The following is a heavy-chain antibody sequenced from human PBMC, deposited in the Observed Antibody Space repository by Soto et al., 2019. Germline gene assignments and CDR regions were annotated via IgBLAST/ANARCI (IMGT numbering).Heavy chain of an antibody. CDR3: ASLAVAAASYHCYGMSF. CDR2: IYYSGST. J-gene: IGHJ6*02. CDR1: GGSVSSGSYY. V-gene: IGHV4-61*01. Sequence: SETLSLTCTVSGGSVSSGSYYWTWIRQPPGKGLEWIGHIYYSGSTTYNPSLESRVTISADTSKNQFFLKLSSVTAADTAVYYCASLAVAAASYHCYGMSFWSQGTTVTVSS. D-gene: IGHD6-13*01.